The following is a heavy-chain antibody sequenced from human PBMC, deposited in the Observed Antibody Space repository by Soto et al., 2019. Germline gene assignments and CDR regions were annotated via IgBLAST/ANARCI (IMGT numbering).Heavy chain of an antibody. D-gene: IGHD6-19*01. CDR1: GCTFSSYA. J-gene: IGHJ4*02. V-gene: IGHV1-69*06. Sequence: QVQLVQSGAEVKKPGSSVKVSCKASGCTFSSYAISWVRQAPGQGLEWMGGIIPIFGTANYAQKFQGRVTITADKSTSTAYMELSSLRSEDTAVYYRATTDVAGRQVGSDYWGQGTLVTVSS. CDR3: ATTDVAGRQVGSDY. CDR2: IIPIFGTA.